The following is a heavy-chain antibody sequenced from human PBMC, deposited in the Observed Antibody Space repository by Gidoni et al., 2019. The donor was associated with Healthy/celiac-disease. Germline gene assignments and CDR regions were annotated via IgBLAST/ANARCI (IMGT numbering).Heavy chain of an antibody. Sequence: QVQLVQSGAEVKKPGSSVMVSCKASGGTFSSSAISWVRQAAGQGLDWMRGIIPIFGTAIYAQKFQCRVTITADESTSTADMEVSSLRSEDTAVYYWARRNYWGQGTLVTVSS. CDR2: IIPIFGTA. J-gene: IGHJ4*02. CDR3: ARRNY. V-gene: IGHV1-69*01. CDR1: GGTFSSSA.